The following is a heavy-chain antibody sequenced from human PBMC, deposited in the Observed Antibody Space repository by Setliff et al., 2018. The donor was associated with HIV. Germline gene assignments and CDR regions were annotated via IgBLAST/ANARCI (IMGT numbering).Heavy chain of an antibody. CDR1: GGTFSSYA. CDR3: ARDYPRLGYSYGPNYFDY. J-gene: IGHJ4*02. CDR2: IIPVFGTA. V-gene: IGHV1-69*06. D-gene: IGHD5-18*01. Sequence: SVKVSCKASGGTFSSYAISWVRQAPGQGLEWMGRIIPVFGTANYAQKFQGRVTITADKSTSTAYMELSSLRSEDTAVYYCARDYPRLGYSYGPNYFDYWGQGTLVTVSS.